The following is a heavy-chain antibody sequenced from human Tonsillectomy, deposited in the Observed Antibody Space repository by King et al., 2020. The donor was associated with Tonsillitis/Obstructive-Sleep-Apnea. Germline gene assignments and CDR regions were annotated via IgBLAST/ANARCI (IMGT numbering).Heavy chain of an antibody. Sequence: VQLVESGAEVKKPGASVKVSCKSSGYTFTIFRITWVRQAPGQGLEWMGWISAYNGNTNYEQKLQGRVTMTTDTSTSTAYMELRSLRSDDTAVYYCATVDTAMVLYYGMDVWGQGTTVTVSS. CDR2: ISAYNGNT. CDR3: ATVDTAMVLYYGMDV. J-gene: IGHJ6*02. CDR1: GYTFTIFR. D-gene: IGHD5-18*01. V-gene: IGHV1-18*01.